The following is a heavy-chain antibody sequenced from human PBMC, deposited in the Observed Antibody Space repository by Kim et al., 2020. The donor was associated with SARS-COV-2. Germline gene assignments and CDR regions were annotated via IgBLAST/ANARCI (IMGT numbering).Heavy chain of an antibody. CDR2: ISYDGSNK. J-gene: IGHJ4*02. V-gene: IGHV3-30*18. Sequence: GGSLRLSCAASGFTFSSYGMHWVRQAPGKGLEWVAVISYDGSNKYYADSVKGRFTISRDNSKNTLYLQMNSLRAEDTAVYYCSKDRTTVTTFDYYFDYWGQGTLVTVSS. CDR3: SKDRTTVTTFDYYFDY. CDR1: GFTFSSYG. D-gene: IGHD4-17*01.